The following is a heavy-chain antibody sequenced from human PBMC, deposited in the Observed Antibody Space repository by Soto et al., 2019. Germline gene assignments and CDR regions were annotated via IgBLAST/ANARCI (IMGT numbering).Heavy chain of an antibody. D-gene: IGHD3-3*01. J-gene: IGHJ6*02. Sequence: QVQLVQSGAEVKKPGASVKVSCKASGYTFTGYYMHWVRQAPGQGLEWMGWINPNSGGTNYAQKVQGRVTMTRDTSISTAYMELSRLRSDDTAVYYCARGDRITIFGVVITAGYYYYGMDVWGQGTTVTVSS. CDR1: GYTFTGYY. CDR2: INPNSGGT. V-gene: IGHV1-2*02. CDR3: ARGDRITIFGVVITAGYYYYGMDV.